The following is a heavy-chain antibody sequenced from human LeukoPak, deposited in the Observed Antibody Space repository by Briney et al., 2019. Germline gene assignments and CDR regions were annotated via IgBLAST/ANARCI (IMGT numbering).Heavy chain of an antibody. CDR1: GYSFISYW. CDR3: ARRVSGGMDV. CDR2: ISPGDSDT. Sequence: GESLKISCKGSGYSFISYWIAWVRLMPGKGLEWMGIISPGDSDTRSSPSFQGQVSTSVDKSINTAYLQWSSLKASDTAMYYCARRVSGGMDVWGQGTPVTVSS. J-gene: IGHJ6*02. V-gene: IGHV5-51*01.